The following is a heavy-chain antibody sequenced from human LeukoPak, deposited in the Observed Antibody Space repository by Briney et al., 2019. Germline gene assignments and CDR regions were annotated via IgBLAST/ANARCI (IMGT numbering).Heavy chain of an antibody. CDR3: ARESRDGYNYLDY. D-gene: IGHD5-24*01. CDR1: GFTFSSYA. CDR2: ISYDGSNK. Sequence: PGGSLRLSCAASGFTFSSYAMHWVRQAPGKGLEWVAVISYDGSNKYYADSVKGRFTISRDNSKNTLYLQMNSLRAEDTAVHYCARESRDGYNYLDYWGQGTLVTVSS. J-gene: IGHJ4*02. V-gene: IGHV3-30-3*01.